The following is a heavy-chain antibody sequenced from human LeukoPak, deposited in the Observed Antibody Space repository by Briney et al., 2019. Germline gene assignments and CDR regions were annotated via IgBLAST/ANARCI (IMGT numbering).Heavy chain of an antibody. J-gene: IGHJ4*02. CDR3: ARDNVALDY. CDR1: GFAFNSYS. Sequence: GGSLRLSCAASGFAFNSYSMNWVRQAPGKGLVWVSRVKNDGSGTSYVDSVRGRFTISRDNAKNTIYLQMNSLRAEDTAVYYCARDNVALDYWGQGTLVTVSS. V-gene: IGHV3-74*01. CDR2: VKNDGSGT. D-gene: IGHD5-12*01.